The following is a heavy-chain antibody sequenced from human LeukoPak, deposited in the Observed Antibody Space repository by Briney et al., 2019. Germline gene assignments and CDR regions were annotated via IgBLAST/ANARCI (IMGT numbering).Heavy chain of an antibody. CDR1: GGSISSSSYY. D-gene: IGHD3-22*01. CDR3: ASEGYYDSSGYYDLPSYYYYGMDV. CDR2: IYYSGST. J-gene: IGHJ6*02. V-gene: IGHV4-39*01. Sequence: PSETLSLTCTVSGGSISSSSYYWGWIRQPPGKGLEWIGSIYYSGSTYYNPSLKSRVTISVDTSKNQFSLKLSSVTAADTAVYYCASEGYYDSSGYYDLPSYYYYGMDVWGQGTTVTVSS.